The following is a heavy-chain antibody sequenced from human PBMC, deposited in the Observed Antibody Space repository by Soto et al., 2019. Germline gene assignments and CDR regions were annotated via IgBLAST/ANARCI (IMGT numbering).Heavy chain of an antibody. V-gene: IGHV3-30*18. Sequence: QVQLVESGGGVVQPGRSPRLSCAASGFTFSNFGMHWVRQAPGKGLEWVAAISSDGGDKYYSHSVKDRFTISRDNSKNTLFLRVNSLRIEDTAVYYCVKGSEVARQELDHWGQGILVTVSS. CDR3: VKGSEVARQELDH. CDR2: ISSDGGDK. D-gene: IGHD2-15*01. J-gene: IGHJ4*02. CDR1: GFTFSNFG.